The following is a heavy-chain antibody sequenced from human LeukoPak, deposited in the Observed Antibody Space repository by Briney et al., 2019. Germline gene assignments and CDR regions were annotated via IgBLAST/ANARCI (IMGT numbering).Heavy chain of an antibody. CDR3: ARAFDFWSGYSPYYFDY. V-gene: IGHV3-21*01. Sequence: GGSLRLSCAASGFTFSSNDMNWVRQGPGKGLEWVSRINIDGTTTDYADSVKGRFTISRDNAKNSLYLQMNSLRAEDTAVYYCARAFDFWSGYSPYYFDYWGQGTLVTVSS. D-gene: IGHD3-3*01. J-gene: IGHJ4*02. CDR1: GFTFSSND. CDR2: INIDGTTT.